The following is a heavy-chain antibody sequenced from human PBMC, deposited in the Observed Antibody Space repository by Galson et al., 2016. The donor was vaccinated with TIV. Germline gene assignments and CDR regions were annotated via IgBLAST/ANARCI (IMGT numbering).Heavy chain of an antibody. D-gene: IGHD2-2*01. J-gene: IGHJ4*02. Sequence: SVKFSCKASGYTFTNYGISWVRQAPGQGLEWMGWISGYDSNREYAQKVQGRVTMSIDTSTSTAYMEVRSLKSDDTAVYYCARDAPYASAWSIDYWGQGTLVTVSP. CDR1: GYTFTNYG. CDR2: ISGYDSNR. V-gene: IGHV1-18*04. CDR3: ARDAPYASAWSIDY.